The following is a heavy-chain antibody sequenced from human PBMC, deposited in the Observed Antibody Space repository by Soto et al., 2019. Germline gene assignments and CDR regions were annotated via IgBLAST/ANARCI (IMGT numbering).Heavy chain of an antibody. J-gene: IGHJ6*02. D-gene: IGHD3-3*01. CDR1: GYTFTGYY. Sequence: ASVKVSCKASGYTFTGYYMHWLRQAPGQGLEWMGIINPSGGSTSYAQKFQGRVTMTRDTSTSTVYMELSSLRSEDTAVYYCASYDFWSAPYYYYGMDVWGQGTTVTVSS. CDR3: ASYDFWSAPYYYYGMDV. V-gene: IGHV1-46*01. CDR2: INPSGGST.